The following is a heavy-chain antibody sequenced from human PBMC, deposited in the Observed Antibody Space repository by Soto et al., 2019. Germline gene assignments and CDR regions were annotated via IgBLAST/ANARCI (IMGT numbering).Heavy chain of an antibody. J-gene: IGHJ6*02. CDR2: IYYSGST. CDR1: GGSISSSSYY. V-gene: IGHV4-39*01. D-gene: IGHD3-9*01. CDR3: ARHVGYYDIFTGYWPRYYYGMDV. Sequence: PSETLSLTCTVSGGSISSSSYYWGWIRQPPGKGLEWIGSIYYSGSTYYNPSLKSRVTISVDTSKNQFSLKLSSVTAADTAVYYCARHVGYYDIFTGYWPRYYYGMDVWGQGTTVTVSS.